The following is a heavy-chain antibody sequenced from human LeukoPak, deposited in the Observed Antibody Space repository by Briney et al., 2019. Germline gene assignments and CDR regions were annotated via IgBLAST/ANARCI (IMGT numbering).Heavy chain of an antibody. CDR2: IYYSGST. Sequence: PSETLSLTCTVSGGSISSYSWSCNRQPPGKGLEWIGYIYYSGSTNYNPSLKSRVTISVDTSKNQFSLKLSSVTAADTAVYYCARQTDYDAFDIWGQGTMVTVSS. J-gene: IGHJ3*02. V-gene: IGHV4-59*08. CDR1: GGSISSYS. CDR3: ARQTDYDAFDI. D-gene: IGHD4-11*01.